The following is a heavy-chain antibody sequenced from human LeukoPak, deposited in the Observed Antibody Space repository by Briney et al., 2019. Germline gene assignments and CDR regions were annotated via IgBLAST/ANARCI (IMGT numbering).Heavy chain of an antibody. Sequence: GGSLRLSCAASGFPFSTYSFSWVRQAPGKGLEWVSQISASSNYKYYAESVKGRFTISRDNSQNTLFLQMNSLRAEDTAVYYCAKDAGQLPFDPWGQGTLVTVSS. V-gene: IGHV3-23*01. D-gene: IGHD5-18*01. CDR2: ISASSNYK. J-gene: IGHJ5*02. CDR1: GFPFSTYS. CDR3: AKDAGQLPFDP.